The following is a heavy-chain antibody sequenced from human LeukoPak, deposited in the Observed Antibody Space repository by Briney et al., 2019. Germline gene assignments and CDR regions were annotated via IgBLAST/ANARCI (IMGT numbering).Heavy chain of an antibody. D-gene: IGHD1-14*01. CDR1: GYTSTSPD. Sequence: ASVKVSCKAFGYTSTSPDINWVRQATGRGLEWLGWMNPRDDTGYAQKFQGRVTLTRDTSTNIAYMELSSLRSEDTAVYFCARYTPGHAFDIWGQGTMVTVS. V-gene: IGHV1-8*02. CDR3: ARYTPGHAFDI. CDR2: MNPRDDT. J-gene: IGHJ3*02.